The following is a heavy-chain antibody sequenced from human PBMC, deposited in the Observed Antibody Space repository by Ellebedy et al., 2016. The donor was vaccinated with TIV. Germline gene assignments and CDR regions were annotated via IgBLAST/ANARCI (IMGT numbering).Heavy chain of an antibody. CDR2: IPRDSDAM. V-gene: IGHV3-48*02. D-gene: IGHD1-1*01. CDR3: VRDLHWAFDI. CDR1: GSTFSTYS. J-gene: IGHJ3*02. Sequence: GESLKISCTASGSTFSTYSMNWVRQAPGKGLEWVSYIPRDSDAMSYADSVKGRFPISRDNAKNSLYLQMNSLRDADTAVYYCVRDLHWAFDIWGQGTVVTVS.